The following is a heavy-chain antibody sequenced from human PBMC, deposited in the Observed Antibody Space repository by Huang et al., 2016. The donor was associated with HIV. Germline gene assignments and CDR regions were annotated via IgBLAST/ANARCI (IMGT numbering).Heavy chain of an antibody. Sequence: QLQLQESGPGQVKPSETLSLTCTVSGDFISSTNYYWGWIRQSPGKGLEWVGSVYQSGRTNYIPSLKSRVTLSVDTSRNQFSLRLNSVTAADTAVYYCASQHIGAAATWFWGRGTQVAVSS. D-gene: IGHD6-13*01. V-gene: IGHV4-39*01. CDR1: GDFISSTNYY. CDR2: VYQSGRT. CDR3: ASQHIGAAATWF. J-gene: IGHJ4*02.